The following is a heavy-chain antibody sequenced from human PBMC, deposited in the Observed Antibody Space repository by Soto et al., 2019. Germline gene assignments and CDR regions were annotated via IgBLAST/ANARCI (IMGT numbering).Heavy chain of an antibody. D-gene: IGHD7-27*01. CDR2: ISGSGGST. J-gene: IGHJ4*02. CDR3: AKEVSLGSTVDLGY. Sequence: GGSLRLSCAASGFTFSIFAMSWVRQPPGKGLEWVSTISGSGGSTYYADAVKGRLTISRDNSMGTLYLQMKSLRVEDTAIYYCAKEVSLGSTVDLGYWGQGALVTVSS. CDR1: GFTFSIFA. V-gene: IGHV3-23*01.